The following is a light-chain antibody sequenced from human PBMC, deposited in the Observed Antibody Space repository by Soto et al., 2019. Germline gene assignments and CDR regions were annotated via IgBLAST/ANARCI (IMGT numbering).Light chain of an antibody. CDR2: EVT. V-gene: IGLV2-14*01. Sequence: QSVLAQPPSASGSPGQSVTISCTETSSDVGGYNYVSWYQQHPGKAPKLVIYEVTKRPSGVPNRFSGSKSGNTASLTISGLQAEDEADYYCSSYTSSSTLVFGTGTKVIVL. CDR3: SSYTSSSTLV. J-gene: IGLJ1*01. CDR1: SSDVGGYNY.